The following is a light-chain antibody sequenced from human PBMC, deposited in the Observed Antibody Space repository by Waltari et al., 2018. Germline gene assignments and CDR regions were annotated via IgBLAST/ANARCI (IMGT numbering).Light chain of an antibody. J-gene: IGKJ1*01. CDR3: EQYYNRPQT. CDR2: EAS. Sequence: EIVMTQSPATLSVSPGARASLSCRASQNVNHNLAWYQQRLGQAPRLLIYEASTRATGVPARFSASGSGTEFTLTISSLQSEDFAVYYCEQYYNRPQTFGQGTRVEIK. CDR1: QNVNHN. V-gene: IGKV3-15*01.